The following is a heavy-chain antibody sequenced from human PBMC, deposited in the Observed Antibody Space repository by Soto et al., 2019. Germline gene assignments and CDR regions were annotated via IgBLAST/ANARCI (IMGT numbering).Heavy chain of an antibody. CDR3: AVLVVAAVIDDAFDI. CDR2: ISSSSSYI. J-gene: IGHJ3*02. Sequence: NPGGSLRLSCAASGFTFSSYSMNWVRQAPGKGLEWVSSISSSSSYIYYADSVKGRFTISRDNAKNSLYLQMNSLRAEDTAVYYCAVLVVAAVIDDAFDIWRQGTMVTVPS. D-gene: IGHD2-2*01. V-gene: IGHV3-21*01. CDR1: GFTFSSYS.